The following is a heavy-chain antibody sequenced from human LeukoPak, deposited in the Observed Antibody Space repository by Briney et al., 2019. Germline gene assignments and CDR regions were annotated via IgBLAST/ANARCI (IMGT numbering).Heavy chain of an antibody. V-gene: IGHV3-30*18. Sequence: PGGSLRLSCAASGFTFSSYGMHWVRQAPGKGLEWVAVISYDGSNKYYADSVKGRFTISRDNSKNTLYLQMNSLRAEDTAVYYCAKDWLASPYSGPDYWGQGTLVTVSS. D-gene: IGHD5-12*01. CDR2: ISYDGSNK. CDR3: AKDWLASPYSGPDY. J-gene: IGHJ4*02. CDR1: GFTFSSYG.